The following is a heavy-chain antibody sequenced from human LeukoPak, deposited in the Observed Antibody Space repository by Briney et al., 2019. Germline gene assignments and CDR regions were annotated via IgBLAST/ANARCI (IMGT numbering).Heavy chain of an antibody. CDR1: GFTFSSYG. J-gene: IGHJ4*02. Sequence: GGSLRPSCAASGFTFSSYGMHWVRQAPGKGLERGAGIWEDGSNIYYADSVKGRFTISRDNSKNTLYLQMNSLRAEDTAVYYCARVGYNSGWYEYWGQGALVTVSS. D-gene: IGHD6-19*01. V-gene: IGHV3-33*01. CDR3: ARVGYNSGWYEY. CDR2: IWEDGSNI.